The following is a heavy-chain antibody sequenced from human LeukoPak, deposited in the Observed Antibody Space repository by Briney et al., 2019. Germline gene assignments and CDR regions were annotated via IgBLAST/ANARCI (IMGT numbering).Heavy chain of an antibody. CDR3: AKAHSGSFYSGIH. CDR2: ISGGGDIT. V-gene: IGHV3-23*01. J-gene: IGHJ4*02. Sequence: PGGSLRLSCAASGFTFRSYAMNWVRQAPGKGLEWVSAISGGGDITYYAGSVKGRFTISRDNSKNTLYLQVSSLRADDTAVYYCAKAHSGSFYSGIHWGQGTLVTVSS. D-gene: IGHD1-26*01. CDR1: GFTFRSYA.